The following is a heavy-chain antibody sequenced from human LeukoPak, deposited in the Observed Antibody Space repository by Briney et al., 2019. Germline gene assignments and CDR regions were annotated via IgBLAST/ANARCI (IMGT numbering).Heavy chain of an antibody. D-gene: IGHD6-13*01. V-gene: IGHV3-23*01. J-gene: IGHJ4*02. CDR2: ISASGGST. CDR3: AKNYDSSSWYFDY. Sequence: GGSLRLSCAASGFTFSNYAMSWVRQAPGKGLGWVSTISASGGSTYYADSVKGRFTISRDNSKNTLYLQMNGLRAEGTAVYYCAKNYDSSSWYFDYWGQGTLVTVSS. CDR1: GFTFSNYA.